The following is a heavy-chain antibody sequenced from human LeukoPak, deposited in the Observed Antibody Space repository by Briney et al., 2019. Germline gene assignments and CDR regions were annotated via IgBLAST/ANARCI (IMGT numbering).Heavy chain of an antibody. CDR3: ARSLGESWFDP. D-gene: IGHD3-10*01. V-gene: IGHV4-30-4*01. CDR2: IYYSGST. J-gene: IGHJ5*02. Sequence: SQTLSLTCNVSGASIRSGDHYWSWLRQPPGKGLEWIGYIYYSGSTYYNPSLKSRVTISVDTSKNQFSLKLSSVTAADTAVYYCARSLGESWFDPWGQGTLVTVSS. CDR1: GASIRSGDHY.